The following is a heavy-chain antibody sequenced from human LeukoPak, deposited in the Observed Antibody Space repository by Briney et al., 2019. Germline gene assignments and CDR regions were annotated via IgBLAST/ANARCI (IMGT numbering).Heavy chain of an antibody. CDR2: ISAYNGNT. V-gene: IGHV1-18*01. J-gene: IGHJ4*02. CDR3: ARTRGLMVYATYDY. CDR1: GYIFTSYG. D-gene: IGHD2-8*01. Sequence: ASVRVSCKASGYIFTSYGISWVRQAPGQGLEWMGWISAYNGNTNYAQKLQGRVTMTTDTSTSTAYMELRSLRSDDTAVYYCARTRGLMVYATYDYWGQGTLVTVSS.